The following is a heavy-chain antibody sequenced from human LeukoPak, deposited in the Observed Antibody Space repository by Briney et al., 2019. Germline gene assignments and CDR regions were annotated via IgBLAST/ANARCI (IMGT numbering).Heavy chain of an antibody. D-gene: IGHD5-24*01. Sequence: GGSLRLSCAASGFTFSSYAMSWVRQAPGKGLEWVSAISGSGGSTYYADSVKGRFTISRDNSRDTLYVQMNSLRAEDTAIYYCVRDIQLSTWGLGTMVTVSS. V-gene: IGHV3-23*01. CDR3: VRDIQLST. J-gene: IGHJ3*01. CDR1: GFTFSSYA. CDR2: ISGSGGST.